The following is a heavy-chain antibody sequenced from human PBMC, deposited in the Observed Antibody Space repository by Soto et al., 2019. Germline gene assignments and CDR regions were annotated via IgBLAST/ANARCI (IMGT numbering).Heavy chain of an antibody. D-gene: IGHD6-6*01. CDR1: GFTFSSYG. V-gene: IGHV3-30*18. J-gene: IGHJ4*02. CDR3: AKEGEYSSSSTNVDY. CDR2: ISYDGSYK. Sequence: QVQLVESGGGVVQPRRSLRLSCAASGFTFSSYGMHWVRQAPGKGLEWVAVISYDGSYKKYADSVKGRFTISRDNSKNTLYLQMNSLRAEDTAVYYCAKEGEYSSSSTNVDYWDQGTLVTVSS.